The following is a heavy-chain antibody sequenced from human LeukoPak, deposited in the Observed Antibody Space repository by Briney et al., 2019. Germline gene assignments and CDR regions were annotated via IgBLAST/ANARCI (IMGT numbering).Heavy chain of an antibody. D-gene: IGHD5-24*01. Sequence: SETLSLTFTVSGGSISSYYWSWIRQPAGKGLEWIGRIYTSGSTNYNPSLKSRVTMSVDTSKNQFSLKLSSVTAADTAVYYCASTRDGYNHFDYWGQGTLVTVSS. V-gene: IGHV4-4*07. CDR2: IYTSGST. J-gene: IGHJ4*02. CDR1: GGSISSYY. CDR3: ASTRDGYNHFDY.